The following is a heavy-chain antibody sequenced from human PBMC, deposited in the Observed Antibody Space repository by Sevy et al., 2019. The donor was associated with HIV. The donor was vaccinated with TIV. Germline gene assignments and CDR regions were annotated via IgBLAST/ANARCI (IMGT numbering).Heavy chain of an antibody. J-gene: IGHJ4*02. CDR2: AYYNGGT. V-gene: IGHV4-59*01. CDR1: GGSLNTYG. Sequence: SETLSLTCTVSGGSLNTYGWSWIRQPPGKGLEWIGYAYYNGGTNYNPSLKSRLNILVGTSERQFSLQLSSVTPADTAVYYCGRDNWGSIDYWGQGVLVTVSS. CDR3: GRDNWGSIDY. D-gene: IGHD7-27*01.